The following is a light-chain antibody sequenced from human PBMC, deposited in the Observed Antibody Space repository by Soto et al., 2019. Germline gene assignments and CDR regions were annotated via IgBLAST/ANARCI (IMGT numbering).Light chain of an antibody. J-gene: IGKJ4*01. Sequence: EIVLTQSPATLSLSPGEIDTLSCRASQSVSTYFAWYQQKRGQAHRLIIYDASNRATGTPARFSGSVSGTDFTLTISSLEPEDFAVYYCQQRRNWPPLTFGGGPKVEIK. CDR3: QQRRNWPPLT. V-gene: IGKV3-11*01. CDR1: QSVSTY. CDR2: DAS.